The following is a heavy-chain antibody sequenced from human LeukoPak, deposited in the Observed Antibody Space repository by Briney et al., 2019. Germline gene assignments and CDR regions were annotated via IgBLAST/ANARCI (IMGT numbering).Heavy chain of an antibody. J-gene: IGHJ4*02. D-gene: IGHD5-12*01. V-gene: IGHV3-7*01. Sequence: GGSLRLSCAASGFTFSNYWMSWVRQAPGKGLEWVANIKQDGDEQYYVDSVRGRFTISRDNAKNSLYLQMNSLRAEDTAVYYCARDGYSGYDGYDYWGQGTLVTVSS. CDR2: IKQDGDEQ. CDR3: ARDGYSGYDGYDY. CDR1: GFTFSNYW.